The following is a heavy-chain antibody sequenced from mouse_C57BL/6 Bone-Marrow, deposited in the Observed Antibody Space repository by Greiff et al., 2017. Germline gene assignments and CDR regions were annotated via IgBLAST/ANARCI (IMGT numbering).Heavy chain of an antibody. J-gene: IGHJ4*01. CDR2: IDPEDGET. Sequence: EVQLQQSGAELVKPGASVKLSCTASGFNIKDYYMHWVKQRTEQGLEWIGRIDPEDGETKYAPKFQGKATITADTSSNTAYLQLSSLTSEDTAVYYCARWSTTVVATCPYAMDYWGQGTSVTVSS. V-gene: IGHV14-2*01. CDR3: ARWSTTVVATCPYAMDY. D-gene: IGHD1-1*01. CDR1: GFNIKDYY.